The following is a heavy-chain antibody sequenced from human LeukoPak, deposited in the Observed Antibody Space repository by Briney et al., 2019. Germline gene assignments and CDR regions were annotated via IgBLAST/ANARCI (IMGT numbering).Heavy chain of an antibody. D-gene: IGHD3-3*01. CDR1: GGSISSTRYY. CDR3: ARVRGDYDLWRDYYYFFYYYMDV. V-gene: IGHV4-61*02. J-gene: IGHJ6*03. Sequence: PSETLSLTCTVSGGSISSTRYYWSWIRQPAGKGLEWIVRIYTSGSTNYNPSLKSRVTISVYTRKNPFSLKLSAVTAPDTALYYCARVRGDYDLWRDYYYFFYYYMDVWGKGTTVAVSS. CDR2: IYTSGST.